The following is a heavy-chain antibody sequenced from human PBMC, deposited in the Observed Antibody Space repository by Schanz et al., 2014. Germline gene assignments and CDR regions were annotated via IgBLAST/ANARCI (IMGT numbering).Heavy chain of an antibody. D-gene: IGHD3-3*01. J-gene: IGHJ4*02. CDR1: GGTFSSYT. CDR3: ARGRDFYDS. CDR2: IIPVLNIA. Sequence: QLQLVQSGAEVKKPGSSVKVSCKPSGGTFSSYTISWMRQAPGQGLEWMGKIIPVLNIATYAQRFQGRVSITADTSTNTAYMELSSLASEVTAVHCCARGRDFYDSWGQGTLVTVSS. V-gene: IGHV1-69*02.